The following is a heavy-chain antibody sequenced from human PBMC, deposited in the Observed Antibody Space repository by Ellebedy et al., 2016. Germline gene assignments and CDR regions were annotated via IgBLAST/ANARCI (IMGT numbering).Heavy chain of an antibody. V-gene: IGHV3-21*01. CDR2: ISSSSSYI. J-gene: IGHJ4*02. CDR3: ARPLDYGGNSGVGY. Sequence: GESLKISXAASGFTFSSYSMNWVRQAPGKGLEWVSSISSSSSYIYYADSVKGRFTISRDNAKNSLYLQMNSLRAEDTAVYYCARPLDYGGNSGVGYWGQGTLVTVSS. D-gene: IGHD4-23*01. CDR1: GFTFSSYS.